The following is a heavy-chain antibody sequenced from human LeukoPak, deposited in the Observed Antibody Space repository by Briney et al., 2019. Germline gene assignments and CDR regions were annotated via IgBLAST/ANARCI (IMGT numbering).Heavy chain of an antibody. Sequence: QPGGSLRLSCAASGFTFDNYVMTWIRQAPGKGLEWVSVIGRSGAGTSYADSVKGRFTISRDNSKNALYLQMNSLRAEDTAVYYCARAGGGYGYFDYWGQGTLVTVSS. CDR2: IGRSGAGT. CDR1: GFTFDNYV. V-gene: IGHV3-23*01. D-gene: IGHD3-22*01. J-gene: IGHJ4*02. CDR3: ARAGGGYGYFDY.